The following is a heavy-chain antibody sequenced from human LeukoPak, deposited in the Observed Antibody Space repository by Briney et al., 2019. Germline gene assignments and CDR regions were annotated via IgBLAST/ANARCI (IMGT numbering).Heavy chain of an antibody. CDR3: AKDQFYGDAYYYYGMDV. D-gene: IGHD4-17*01. V-gene: IGHV3-9*01. Sequence: GGSLRLSCAASGFTFDDYAMHWVRQAPGKGLEWVSGISWNSGSIGYADSVKGRFTISRDNSKNTLYLQMNSLRAEDTAVYYCAKDQFYGDAYYYYGMDVWGQGTTVTASS. CDR1: GFTFDDYA. CDR2: ISWNSGSI. J-gene: IGHJ6*02.